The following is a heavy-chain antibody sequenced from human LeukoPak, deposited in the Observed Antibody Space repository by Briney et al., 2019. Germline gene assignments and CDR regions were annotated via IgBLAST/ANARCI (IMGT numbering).Heavy chain of an antibody. CDR2: INAGNGNT. V-gene: IGHV1-3*01. CDR1: GYTFTSYA. J-gene: IGHJ1*01. CDR3: ARDSLPTYYYGSGSYYGYFQH. Sequence: GASVEVSCKASGYTFTSYAMHWVRQAPGQRLEWMGWINAGNGNTKYSQKFQGRVTITRDTSASTAYMELSSLRSEDTAVYYCARDSLPTYYYGSGSYYGYFQHWGQGTLVTVSS. D-gene: IGHD3-10*01.